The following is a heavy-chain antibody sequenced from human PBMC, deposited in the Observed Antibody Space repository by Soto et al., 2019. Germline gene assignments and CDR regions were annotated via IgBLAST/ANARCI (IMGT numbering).Heavy chain of an antibody. J-gene: IGHJ4*02. CDR2: IIPIFGTA. CDR1: GGTFSSYA. D-gene: IGHD1-20*01. Sequence: SVKTSCKSSGGTFSSYAISCVRQAPAQGLYCMGGIIPIFGTANYAQKFQCRVTITADESTSTAYMQLNSLRSEDTALYYCASGYNGSDENGYWDKGTMV. CDR3: ASGYNGSDENGY. V-gene: IGHV1-69*13.